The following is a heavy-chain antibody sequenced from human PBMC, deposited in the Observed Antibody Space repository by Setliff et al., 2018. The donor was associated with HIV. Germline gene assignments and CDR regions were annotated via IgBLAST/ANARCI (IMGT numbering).Heavy chain of an antibody. CDR3: AIHPRHCNILTGYRYYYMDV. D-gene: IGHD3-9*01. CDR2: IDFSGRT. J-gene: IGHJ6*03. Sequence: SETLSLTCAVSVVSISSRSYFWGWIRRPPGTGLDWIGSIDFSGRTYYNPSLGSRVTISMDTSKTQFSLKLTSVTAADTAVYSCAIHPRHCNILTGYRYYYMDVWGRGTTVTVSS. CDR1: VVSISSRSYF. V-gene: IGHV4-39*01.